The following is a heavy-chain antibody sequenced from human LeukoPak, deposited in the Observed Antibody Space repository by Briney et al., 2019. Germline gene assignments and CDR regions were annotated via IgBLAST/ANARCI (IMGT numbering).Heavy chain of an antibody. V-gene: IGHV4-59*10. CDR2: IYTSGST. Sequence: PSETLSLTCAVYGGSFSGYYWSWIRQPAGKGLEWIGRIYTSGSTNYNPSLKSRVTISVDTSKNQFSLKLSSVTAADTAVYYCARGLINRVDPWGQGTLVTVSS. J-gene: IGHJ5*02. D-gene: IGHD3-22*01. CDR3: ARGLINRVDP. CDR1: GGSFSGYY.